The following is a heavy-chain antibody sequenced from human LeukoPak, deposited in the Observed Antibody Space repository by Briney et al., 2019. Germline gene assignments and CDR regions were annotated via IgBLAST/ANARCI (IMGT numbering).Heavy chain of an antibody. CDR3: ASDGRGTLSLDS. CDR1: GFIVSTNY. J-gene: IGHJ4*02. Sequence: GGSLRLSCAASGFIVSTNYMSWVRQAAGKGLEWVSVMYSGGRTYYADSVKGRFTISRDNSKNTLYLQMNSLKAEDTAVYYCASDGRGTLSLDSWGQGTLVTVSS. V-gene: IGHV3-66*01. CDR2: MYSGGRT. D-gene: IGHD1-26*01.